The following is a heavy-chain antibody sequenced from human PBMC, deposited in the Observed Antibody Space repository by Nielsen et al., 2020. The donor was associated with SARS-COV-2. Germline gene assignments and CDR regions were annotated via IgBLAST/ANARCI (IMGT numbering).Heavy chain of an antibody. CDR3: ATSTPLVRSAWFDP. D-gene: IGHD3-3*01. V-gene: IGHV1-69*06. Sequence: KVSCKASGGTFSSYAISWVRQAPGQGLEWMGGIIPIFGTANYAQKFQGRVTMTEDTSTDTAYMELSSLRSEDTAVYYCATSTPLVRSAWFDPWGQGTLVTVSS. CDR1: GGTFSSYA. J-gene: IGHJ5*02. CDR2: IIPIFGTA.